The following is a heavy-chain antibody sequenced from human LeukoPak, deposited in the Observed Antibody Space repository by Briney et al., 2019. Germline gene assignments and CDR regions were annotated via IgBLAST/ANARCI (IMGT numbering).Heavy chain of an antibody. J-gene: IGHJ4*02. D-gene: IGHD2-2*03. V-gene: IGHV3-23*01. CDR2: ISGSGGST. CDR3: ARLDIVVVPAANFDY. CDR1: GFTFSSYA. Sequence: GGSLRLSCAASGFTFSSYAMSWVRQAPGKGLEWVSAISGSGGSTHYADSVKGRFTISRDNSKNTLYLQMNSLRAEDTAVYYCARLDIVVVPAANFDYWGQGTLVTVSS.